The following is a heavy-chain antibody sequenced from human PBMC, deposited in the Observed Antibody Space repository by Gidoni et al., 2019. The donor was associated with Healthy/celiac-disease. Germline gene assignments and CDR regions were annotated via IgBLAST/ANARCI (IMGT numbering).Heavy chain of an antibody. CDR2: ISGSGGST. CDR3: AKEFVGNWNLGGLFDY. D-gene: IGHD1-20*01. CDR1: GFTFSSYA. Sequence: EVQLLESGGGLVQPGGSLRPSCAASGFTFSSYAMSWVRQAPGKGLGWVSAISGSGGSTYYADSVKGRFTISRDNSKNTLYLQMNSLRAEDTAVYYCAKEFVGNWNLGGLFDYWGQGTLVTVSS. J-gene: IGHJ4*02. V-gene: IGHV3-23*01.